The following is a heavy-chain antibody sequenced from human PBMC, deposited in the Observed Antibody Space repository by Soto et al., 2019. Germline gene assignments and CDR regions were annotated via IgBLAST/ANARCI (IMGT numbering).Heavy chain of an antibody. CDR3: ARDAFCGGAPRCGGMDV. J-gene: IGHJ6*02. D-gene: IGHD2-21*01. CDR2: ISAYNGNT. Sequence: ASVKVSCKASGYTLISYGISWVRQAPGQGLEWMGRISAYNGNTDYAQKFRGRVTLTTDTSTSTAYMELRSLRSDDTAVYYCARDAFCGGAPRCGGMDVWGQGTTVTVSS. V-gene: IGHV1-18*01. CDR1: GYTLISYG.